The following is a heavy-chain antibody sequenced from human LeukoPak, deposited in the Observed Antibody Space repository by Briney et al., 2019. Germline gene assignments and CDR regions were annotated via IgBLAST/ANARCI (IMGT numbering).Heavy chain of an antibody. Sequence: ASVKVSCKASGYTFTGYYMQWVRQPPGQGLEWMGWINPNSGGTNYAQNFQGRVTMTSDTSISTAYMELSRLKSDDTAVYYCATYGLVGASRGFDYWGQGTLVTVSS. D-gene: IGHD1-26*01. CDR1: GYTFTGYY. V-gene: IGHV1-2*02. J-gene: IGHJ4*02. CDR3: ATYGLVGASRGFDY. CDR2: INPNSGGT.